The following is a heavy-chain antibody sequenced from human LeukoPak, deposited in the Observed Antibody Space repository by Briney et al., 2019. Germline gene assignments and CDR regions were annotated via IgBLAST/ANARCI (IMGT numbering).Heavy chain of an antibody. Sequence: PGGSLRLSCAASGFTFSNYVIHWVRQAPGKGLEWVAVISYDGSKKYYADSVKGRFTISRDNSKNTLYLQMNSLRAEDTAVYYCAELGVTMIGGVWGKGTTVTISS. CDR3: AELGVTMIGGV. J-gene: IGHJ6*04. CDR1: GFTFSNYV. V-gene: IGHV3-30-3*01. D-gene: IGHD3-10*02. CDR2: ISYDGSKK.